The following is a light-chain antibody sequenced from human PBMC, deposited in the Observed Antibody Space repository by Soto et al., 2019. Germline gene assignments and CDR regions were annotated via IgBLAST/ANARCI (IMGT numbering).Light chain of an antibody. CDR2: DNN. V-gene: IGLV1-51*01. J-gene: IGLJ2*01. CDR1: SSNIGSNY. Sequence: QSVLTQPLSASGTPGQRVTISCSGSSSNIGSNYVYWYQQLPGTAPKLLIYDNNKRPSGIPDRFSGSKSGTSATLGITGLQTGDEADYYCGTWDSSLSAEVFGGGTKLTVL. CDR3: GTWDSSLSAEV.